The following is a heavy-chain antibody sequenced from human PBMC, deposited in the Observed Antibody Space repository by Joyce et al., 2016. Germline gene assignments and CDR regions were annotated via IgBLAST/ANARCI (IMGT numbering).Heavy chain of an antibody. CDR2: IFYTGST. J-gene: IGHJ4*02. Sequence: QVQLQESGPGLVKPSQTLSLTCTVPGGSIRSASYYWSWIRQHPGKGLEWIGYIFYTGSTYYNPSLKSRVNISIDTANNQFSLKLTSMTAADAAVYYCARDRGGSFLDYWGQGTLVTVSS. D-gene: IGHD1-26*01. V-gene: IGHV4-31*03. CDR1: GGSIRSASYY. CDR3: ARDRGGSFLDY.